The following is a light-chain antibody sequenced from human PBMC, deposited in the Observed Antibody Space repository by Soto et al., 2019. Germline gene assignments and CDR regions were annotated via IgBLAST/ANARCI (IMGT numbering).Light chain of an antibody. CDR3: QQLNSYPLT. Sequence: DIQLTQSPSFLSASVGDRVTITCRAGQDMNTYIAWYQHTPGKAPKLLIYGASTLQSGVPARFSGSESGAVFTLRISSLQPEDFATYYCQQLNSYPLTFGGGTKVDI. J-gene: IGKJ4*01. CDR1: QDMNTY. V-gene: IGKV1-9*01. CDR2: GAS.